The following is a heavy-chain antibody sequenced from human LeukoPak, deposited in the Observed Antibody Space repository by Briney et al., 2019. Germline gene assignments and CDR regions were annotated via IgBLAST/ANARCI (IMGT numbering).Heavy chain of an antibody. D-gene: IGHD2-2*01. CDR3: ARRRIVVVPAAIDAFDI. CDR1: GGSISSYY. J-gene: IGHJ3*02. Sequence: SETLSLTCTVSGGSISSYYWSWIRQPPGKGLEWIGEIYHSGSTNYNPSLKSRVTISVDKSKNQFSLKLSSVTAADTAVYYCARRRIVVVPAAIDAFDIWGQGTMVTVSS. V-gene: IGHV4-59*12. CDR2: IYHSGST.